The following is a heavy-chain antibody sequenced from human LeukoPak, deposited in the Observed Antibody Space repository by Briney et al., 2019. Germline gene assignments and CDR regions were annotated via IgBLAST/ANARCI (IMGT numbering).Heavy chain of an antibody. CDR2: IYWNDDK. CDR1: GFSPRPSGVG. V-gene: IGHV2-5*01. J-gene: IGHJ1*01. Sequence: KESGPTLVKPTETPPLTCTFSGFSPRPSGVGVGWIPPPPGKALEWLAPIYWNDDKRYSPSLKSRLTITKDTSKNQVVLRMTNMDPVDTATYYCALDHDYSNYVGYFQHWGQGTLITVSS. CDR3: ALDHDYSNYVGYFQH. D-gene: IGHD4-11*01.